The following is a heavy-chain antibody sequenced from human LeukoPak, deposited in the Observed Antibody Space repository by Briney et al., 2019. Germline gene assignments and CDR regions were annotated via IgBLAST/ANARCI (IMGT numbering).Heavy chain of an antibody. V-gene: IGHV1-2*02. J-gene: IGHJ5*02. CDR3: ARDLGIVVVPAAIYFNWFDP. D-gene: IGHD2-2*01. CDR1: GYTFTGYY. CDR2: INPNSGGT. Sequence: ASVKVSCKASGYTFTGYYMHWVRQAPGQGLEGMGWINPNSGGTNYAQKFQGRVTMTRDTSISTAYMELSRLRSADTAVYYCARDLGIVVVPAAIYFNWFDPWGQGPLVTVSS.